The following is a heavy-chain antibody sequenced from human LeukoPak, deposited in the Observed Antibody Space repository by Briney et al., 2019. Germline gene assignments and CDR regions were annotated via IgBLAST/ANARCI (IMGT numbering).Heavy chain of an antibody. D-gene: IGHD6-25*01. CDR3: AGDGDGYPS. CDR1: GFTFSRNW. Sequence: GGSLRLSCAASGFTFSRNWMSWVRQAPGKGLEWVANIKEDGSAQYYVDSVKGRFTISRDNAKNSLFLQMNSLRVEDTAVYYCAGDGDGYPSWGQGTLVTVSS. CDR2: IKEDGSAQ. J-gene: IGHJ5*02. V-gene: IGHV3-7*01.